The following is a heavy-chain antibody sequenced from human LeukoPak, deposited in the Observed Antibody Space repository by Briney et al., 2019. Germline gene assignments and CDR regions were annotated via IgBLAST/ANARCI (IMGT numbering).Heavy chain of an antibody. CDR2: IYYSGST. J-gene: IGHJ4*02. Sequence: SETLSLTCTVSGGSISSSSYYWGWVRQPRGKGLEWIGSIYYSGSTYYNPSLKSRVTISVDTSKNQFSLKLSSVTAADTAVYYCARHFREYYDSSGAHFAYWGQGTLVTVSS. CDR3: ARHFREYYDSSGAHFAY. D-gene: IGHD3-22*01. CDR1: GGSISSSSYY. V-gene: IGHV4-39*01.